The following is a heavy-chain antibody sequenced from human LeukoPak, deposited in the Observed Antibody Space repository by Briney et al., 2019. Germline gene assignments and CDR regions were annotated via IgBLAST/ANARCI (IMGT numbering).Heavy chain of an antibody. CDR1: GFTFSDYY. Sequence: GGSLRLSCAASGFTFSDYYMSWIRQAPGKGLEWVSYISSRGSTIYYADSVKGRFTISRDNAKNSLYLQMNSLRAEDTAVYYCARNLRVESSLVGYWGQGTLVTVSS. CDR2: ISSRGSTI. V-gene: IGHV3-11*01. J-gene: IGHJ4*02. D-gene: IGHD6-6*01. CDR3: ARNLRVESSLVGY.